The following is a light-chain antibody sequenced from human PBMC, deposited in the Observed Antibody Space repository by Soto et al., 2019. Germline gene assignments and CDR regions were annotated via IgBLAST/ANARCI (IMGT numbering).Light chain of an antibody. CDR3: QQYHYWPSWT. CDR1: QTISIW. Sequence: DIQMTQYPSTLSASVGDRVTITCRARQTISIWLALYQQKPAKAPKVLIYGASNLQSAVPSRFSGSASGTDFTLTISSLQSEDFAVYHCQQYHYWPSWTFGQGTKVDI. J-gene: IGKJ1*01. CDR2: GAS. V-gene: IGKV1-5*01.